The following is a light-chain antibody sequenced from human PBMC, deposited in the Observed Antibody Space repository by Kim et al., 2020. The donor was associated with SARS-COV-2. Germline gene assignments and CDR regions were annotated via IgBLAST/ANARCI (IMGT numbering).Light chain of an antibody. CDR2: AAS. V-gene: IGKV1-12*01. CDR1: QHISSW. CDR3: QQTDTFPVT. Sequence: AFVGDRVTITCRASQHISSWLAWYQQKPGKAPKLLIYAASSLQSGVPSRFRGGGFGTEFTLTISSLQPEDFATYYCQQTDTFPVTFGGGTKVDIK. J-gene: IGKJ4*01.